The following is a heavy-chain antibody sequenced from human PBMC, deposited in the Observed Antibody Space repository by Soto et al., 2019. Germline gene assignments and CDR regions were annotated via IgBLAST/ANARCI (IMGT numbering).Heavy chain of an antibody. D-gene: IGHD6-19*01. J-gene: IGHJ4*02. CDR2: ISYSGNK. CDR1: GFTCNTHG. CDR3: AKRPLAGSGWTFDY. V-gene: IGHV3-30*02. Sequence: PGGSLRLSCSASGFTCNTHGMHRVRQSPGKRLEWLSYISYSGNKYYADSVQGRFNISRDDSTNTVFLQINSLRTEDTAVYYCAKRPLAGSGWTFDYWGQGTSVTSPQ.